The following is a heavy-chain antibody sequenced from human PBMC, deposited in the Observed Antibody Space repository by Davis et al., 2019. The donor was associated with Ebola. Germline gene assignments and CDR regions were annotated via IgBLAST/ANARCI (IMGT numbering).Heavy chain of an antibody. CDR1: GFTFSSYG. CDR2: ISYDGSNK. V-gene: IGHV3-30*03. J-gene: IGHJ4*02. D-gene: IGHD2-2*01. Sequence: GESLKISCAASGFTFSSYGMHWVRQAPGKGLEWVAVISYDGSNKYYADSVKGRFTISRDNSKNTLYLQMNSLRAEDTAVYYCARDIVVVPAANPPDDYWGQGTLVTVSS. CDR3: ARDIVVVPAANPPDDY.